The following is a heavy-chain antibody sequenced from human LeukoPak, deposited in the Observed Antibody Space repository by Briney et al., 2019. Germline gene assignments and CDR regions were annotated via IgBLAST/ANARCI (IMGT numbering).Heavy chain of an antibody. V-gene: IGHV3-30*18. J-gene: IGHJ4*02. CDR1: GFTFSSYG. D-gene: IGHD2-2*01. CDR2: ISYDGSNK. CDR3: AKESIRYCSSTSCYYFDY. Sequence: GGSLRLSRAASGFTFSSYGMHWVRQAPGKGLEWVAVISYDGSNKYYADSVKGRFTISRDNSKNTLYLQMNSLRAEDTAVYYCAKESIRYCSSTSCYYFDYWGQGTLVTVSS.